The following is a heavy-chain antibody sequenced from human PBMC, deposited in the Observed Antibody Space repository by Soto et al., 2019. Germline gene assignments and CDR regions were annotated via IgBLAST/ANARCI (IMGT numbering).Heavy chain of an antibody. Sequence: PGESLKISCQGSGYKFTRYWIGWVRQMPGKGLEWMGIIYPGDSDTRYSPSFQGQVTISADKSINTAYLQWSSLKASDTAMYYCAIHERAMAHRYLCWGQRLRVTDS. J-gene: IGHJ4*02. CDR1: GYKFTRYW. V-gene: IGHV5-51*01. CDR3: AIHERAMAHRYLC. CDR2: IYPGDSDT. D-gene: IGHD2-15*01.